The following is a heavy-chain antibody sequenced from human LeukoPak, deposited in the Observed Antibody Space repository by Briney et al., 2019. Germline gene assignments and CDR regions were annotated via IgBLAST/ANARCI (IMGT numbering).Heavy chain of an antibody. V-gene: IGHV3-7*01. Sequence: GGSLRLSCAASGFNFSTYWMSWVRQAPGQGLEWVANIKQDGSEKYYVDSVKGRFTISRDNAKNSLYLQMNSLRAEDTAVYYCARGGRYYYDSSGSPPHFDYWGQGTLVTVSS. J-gene: IGHJ4*02. CDR1: GFNFSTYW. CDR3: ARGGRYYYDSSGSPPHFDY. CDR2: IKQDGSEK. D-gene: IGHD3-22*01.